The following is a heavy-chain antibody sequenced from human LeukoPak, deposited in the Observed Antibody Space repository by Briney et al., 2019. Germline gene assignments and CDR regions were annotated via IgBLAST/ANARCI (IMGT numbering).Heavy chain of an antibody. D-gene: IGHD6-13*01. V-gene: IGHV4-39*02. CDR3: VRRGSGIAAVADY. J-gene: IGHJ4*02. Sequence: KPSETLSLTCTVSGGSISSSNYYWGWIRQPPGMTLEWIGSVYYSGSAFYNPSLKSRVTISVDTSKNLFSLDLGSVTAADTAVYYCVRRGSGIAAVADYWGQGTLVTVSS. CDR1: GGSISSSNYY. CDR2: VYYSGSA.